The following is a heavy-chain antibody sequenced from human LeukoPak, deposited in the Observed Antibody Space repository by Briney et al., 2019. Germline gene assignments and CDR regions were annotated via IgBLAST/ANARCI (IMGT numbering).Heavy chain of an antibody. CDR3: ARGLLWFGESEGSWFDP. J-gene: IGHJ5*02. CDR2: IYPGDSDT. Sequence: GESLKISCKGSGYSFTSYWIGWVRQMPGKGLEWMGIIYPGDSDTRYSPSFQGQVTISADKSISTAYLQWSSLKASDTAMYYCARGLLWFGESEGSWFDPWGQGILVTVSS. D-gene: IGHD3-10*01. V-gene: IGHV5-51*01. CDR1: GYSFTSYW.